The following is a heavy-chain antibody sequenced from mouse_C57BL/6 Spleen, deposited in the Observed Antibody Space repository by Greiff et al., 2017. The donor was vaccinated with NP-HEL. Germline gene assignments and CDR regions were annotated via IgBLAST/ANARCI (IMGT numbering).Heavy chain of an antibody. CDR3: ARLITTDLYAMDY. Sequence: EVQVVESGAELVRPGSSVKMSCKTSGYTFTSYGINWVKQRPGQGLEWIGYIYIGNGYTEYNEKFKGKATLTSDTSSSTAYMQLSSLTSEDSAIYFCARLITTDLYAMDYWGQGTSVTVSS. CDR1: GYTFTSYG. CDR2: IYIGNGYT. V-gene: IGHV1-58*01. J-gene: IGHJ4*01. D-gene: IGHD1-1*01.